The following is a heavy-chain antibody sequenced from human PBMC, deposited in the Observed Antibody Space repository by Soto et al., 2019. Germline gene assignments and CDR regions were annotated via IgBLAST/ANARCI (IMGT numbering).Heavy chain of an antibody. Sequence: PSETLSLTCAVYGGSFNGFYWSWIRQPPGKGLEWIGEINHSGSTNYNPSLKSRVTISVDTSKNQFSLKLISVTAADTAVYYCASIGVYAVCFDHNSFVLWCQGALV. CDR3: ASIGVYAVCFDHNSFVL. V-gene: IGHV4-34*01. CDR2: INHSGST. CDR1: GGSFNGFY. D-gene: IGHD5-12*01. J-gene: IGHJ5*02.